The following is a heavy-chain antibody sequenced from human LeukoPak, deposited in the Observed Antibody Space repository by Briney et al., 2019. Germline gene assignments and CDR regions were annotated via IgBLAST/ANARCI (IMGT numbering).Heavy chain of an antibody. CDR3: AREGVDTAMASLDY. J-gene: IGHJ4*02. CDR1: GFTFSSYG. CDR2: IWYDGSNK. Sequence: GRFLRLSCAASGFTFSSYGMHWVRQAPGKGLEWVAVIWYDGSNKYCADSVKGRFTISRDNSKNTLYLQMNSLRAEDTAVYYCAREGVDTAMASLDYWGQGTLVTVSS. D-gene: IGHD5-18*01. V-gene: IGHV3-33*01.